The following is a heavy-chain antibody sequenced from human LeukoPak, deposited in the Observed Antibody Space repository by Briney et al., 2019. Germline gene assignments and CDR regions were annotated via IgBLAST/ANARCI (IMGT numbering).Heavy chain of an antibody. D-gene: IGHD6-6*01. CDR1: GFTFSDYY. V-gene: IGHV3-11*06. Sequence: KPGGSLRLSCAASGFTFSDYYMNWIRQAPGKGLEWVSYISSSSDYTSYADSVKGRFTISRDNSKNTLYLQMNSLRAEDTAVYYCARGGGSSIAARPDFDYWGQGTLVTVSS. J-gene: IGHJ4*02. CDR3: ARGGGSSIAARPDFDY. CDR2: ISSSSDYT.